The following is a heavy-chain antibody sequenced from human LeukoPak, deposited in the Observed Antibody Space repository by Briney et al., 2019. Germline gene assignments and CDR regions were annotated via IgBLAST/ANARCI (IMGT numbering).Heavy chain of an antibody. V-gene: IGHV3-21*01. Sequence: GGSLRLSCAASGFTVSSNYMTWVRQAPGKGLEWVSSISTSSIYIYYADSLKGRFTISRDNARNSLYLQMNSLRAEDTAVYYCARGSVVVPAADNWFDPWGQGTLVTVSS. CDR1: GFTVSSNY. J-gene: IGHJ5*02. CDR3: ARGSVVVPAADNWFDP. CDR2: ISTSSIYI. D-gene: IGHD2-2*01.